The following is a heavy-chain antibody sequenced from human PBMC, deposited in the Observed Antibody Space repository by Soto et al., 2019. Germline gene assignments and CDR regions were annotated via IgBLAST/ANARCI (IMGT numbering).Heavy chain of an antibody. D-gene: IGHD3-22*01. CDR3: ATDYYYDSSGTPDY. CDR1: GGSISSGDYY. Sequence: PSETLSLTCTVSGGSISSGDYYWSWIRQPPGKGLEWIGYIYHSGSTYYNPSLKSRVTISVDTSKNQFSLKLSSVTAADTAVYYCATDYYYDSSGTPDYWGQGTLVTVSS. V-gene: IGHV4-30-4*01. CDR2: IYHSGST. J-gene: IGHJ4*02.